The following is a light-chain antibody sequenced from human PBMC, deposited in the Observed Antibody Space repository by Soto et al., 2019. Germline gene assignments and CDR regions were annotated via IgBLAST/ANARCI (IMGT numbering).Light chain of an antibody. V-gene: IGLV2-11*01. CDR3: CSYAGSYTYV. CDR2: DVS. CDR1: SSDVGGYNY. Sequence: QSVLTQPRSVSGSPGQSVTISCTGTSSDVGGYNYVSWYQQHPGKAPKLMIYDVSKRPSGVPDRFSGSKSGNTASLTISGLQAKDEADYYCCSYAGSYTYVFGTGTKVTVI. J-gene: IGLJ1*01.